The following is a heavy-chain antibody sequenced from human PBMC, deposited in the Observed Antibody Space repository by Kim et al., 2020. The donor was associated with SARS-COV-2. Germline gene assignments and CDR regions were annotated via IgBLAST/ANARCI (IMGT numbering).Heavy chain of an antibody. V-gene: IGHV4-34*01. Sequence: SETLSLTCAVYGGSFSGYYWSWIRQPPGKGLEWIGEINHSGSTNYNPSLKSRVTISVDTSKNQFSLKLSSVTAADTAVYYCAREFPHYYDSSGYYGGFDYWGQGTLVTVSS. CDR1: GGSFSGYY. J-gene: IGHJ4*02. CDR3: AREFPHYYDSSGYYGGFDY. D-gene: IGHD3-22*01. CDR2: INHSGST.